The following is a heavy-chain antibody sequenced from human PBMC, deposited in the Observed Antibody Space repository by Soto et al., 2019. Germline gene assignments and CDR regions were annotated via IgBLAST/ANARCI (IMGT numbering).Heavy chain of an antibody. J-gene: IGHJ4*02. D-gene: IGHD2-2*01. V-gene: IGHV2-5*02. CDR1: GFSLTNIGLG. CDR2: IYWDNDR. Sequence: QITLKESGPTLVEPTQTLTLTCSFSGFSLTNIGLGVGWLRQGPGKALECFGIIYWDNDRRYNPSLKTRLTHTKDTSKHQVVLTMTYTEPVDSGTYYCAHRVTSTSSWDVGGCYSWGQGFPVTVS. CDR3: AHRVTSTSSWDVGGCYS.